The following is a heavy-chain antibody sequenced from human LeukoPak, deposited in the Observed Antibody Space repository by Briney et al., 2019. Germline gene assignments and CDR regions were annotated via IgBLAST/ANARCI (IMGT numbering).Heavy chain of an antibody. Sequence: GGSLRLSCAGSGFTFRDAWMSWVREAPGKGLEWVGHVKSKTDGGTTDYAAPVKGRITISRDDSMSTLYLQMNSLKTEDTAMYYCTTEYWGAFNYWGQGALVTVSS. CDR1: GFTFRDAW. J-gene: IGHJ4*02. CDR2: VKSKTDGGTT. D-gene: IGHD7-27*01. V-gene: IGHV3-15*01. CDR3: TTEYWGAFNY.